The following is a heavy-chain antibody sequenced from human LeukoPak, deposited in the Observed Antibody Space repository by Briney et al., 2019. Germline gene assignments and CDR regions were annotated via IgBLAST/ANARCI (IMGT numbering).Heavy chain of an antibody. D-gene: IGHD6-19*01. V-gene: IGHV4-61*02. J-gene: IGHJ5*02. Sequence: RASQTLTLTCTVSGGSISSGSYYWSWIRQAAGKGLEWIWRIYTSGSTNYNPSLKSRVTISVDTSKNQFSLKLSSVTAADTAVYYCASGYSSGLNWFDPWGQGTLVTVSS. CDR2: IYTSGST. CDR3: ASGYSSGLNWFDP. CDR1: GGSISSGSYY.